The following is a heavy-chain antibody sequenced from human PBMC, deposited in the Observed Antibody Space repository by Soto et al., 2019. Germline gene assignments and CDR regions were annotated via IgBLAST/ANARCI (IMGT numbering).Heavy chain of an antibody. V-gene: IGHV3-23*01. J-gene: IGHJ4*02. CDR2: MSGSSSTT. Sequence: GGSLRLSCAPSGLTFSNYAMSWVRQAPGGGLEWVSSMSGSSSTTYYADSVRGRFTISRDRSKNTLYLQMSSLRAEDTALYYCAKNQERELPRVIDFWGQGTLVTVSS. D-gene: IGHD1-7*01. CDR1: GLTFSNYA. CDR3: AKNQERELPRVIDF.